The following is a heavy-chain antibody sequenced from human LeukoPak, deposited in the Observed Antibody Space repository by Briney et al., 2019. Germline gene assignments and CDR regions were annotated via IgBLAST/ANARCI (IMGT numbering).Heavy chain of an antibody. V-gene: IGHV1-18*01. Sequence: ASVKVSCKASGYTFTSYGISWVRQAPGQGLEWMGWISAYNGNTNYAQKLQGGVTMTTDTSTSTAYMELRSLRSDDTAVYYCARDQGDYCSSTSCFRGWFDPWGQGTLVTVSS. J-gene: IGHJ5*02. CDR1: GYTFTSYG. D-gene: IGHD2-2*01. CDR3: ARDQGDYCSSTSCFRGWFDP. CDR2: ISAYNGNT.